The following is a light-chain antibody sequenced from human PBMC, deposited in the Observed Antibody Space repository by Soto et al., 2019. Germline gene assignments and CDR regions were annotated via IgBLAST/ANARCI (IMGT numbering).Light chain of an antibody. CDR3: SSYTRSSTYV. CDR2: DVS. Sequence: QAVVTQPASVSGSPGQSITISCTGTSSDVGAYNSVSWYQQHPGKAPKLMIYDVSNRPSGFSDRFSVSKSGNTASLTISGLQAEDEADYYCSSYTRSSTYVFGTGTKLTVL. J-gene: IGLJ1*01. V-gene: IGLV2-14*01. CDR1: SSDVGAYNS.